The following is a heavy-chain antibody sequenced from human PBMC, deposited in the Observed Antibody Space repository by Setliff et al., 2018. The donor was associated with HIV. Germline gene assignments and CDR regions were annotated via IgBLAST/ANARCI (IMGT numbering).Heavy chain of an antibody. Sequence: GGSLRLSCAASGFTFSSYWMSWVRQAPGKGLEWVADIKQDGSKAYYMDSVKGRFTISRDNPKNSLYLQMTSLRAEDTAVYYCARDDSNGNTDAFNIWGQGTTVTVSS. D-gene: IGHD5-18*01. J-gene: IGHJ3*02. CDR2: IKQDGSKA. CDR3: ARDDSNGNTDAFNI. CDR1: GFTFSSYW. V-gene: IGHV3-7*04.